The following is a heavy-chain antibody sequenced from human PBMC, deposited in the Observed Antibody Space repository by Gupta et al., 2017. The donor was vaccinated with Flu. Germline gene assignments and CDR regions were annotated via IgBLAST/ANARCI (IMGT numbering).Heavy chain of an antibody. CDR3: ARGDITIFGVVTRGFDY. Sequence: QVQLQQWAAGLLKPSETLSPTCAVYGGSFSGDSCLWRRQHPGKGLEWMGEINHSGSTNYNPSLKSRVTISVDTSKNQFSLKLSSVTAADTAVYYCARGDITIFGVVTRGFDYWGQGTLVTVSS. CDR2: INHSGST. CDR1: GGSFSGDS. J-gene: IGHJ4*02. D-gene: IGHD3-3*01. V-gene: IGHV4-34*01.